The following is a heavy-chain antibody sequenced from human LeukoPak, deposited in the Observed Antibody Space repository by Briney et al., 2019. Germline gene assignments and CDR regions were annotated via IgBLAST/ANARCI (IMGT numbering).Heavy chain of an antibody. V-gene: IGHV3-30-3*01. CDR3: ARDYLGGPIAADLNY. CDR2: ISYDGSNK. D-gene: IGHD3-16*01. J-gene: IGHJ4*02. CDR1: GFTFSSYA. Sequence: GGSLRLSCAASGFTFSSYAMHWVRQAPGKGLEWVAVISYDGSNKYYADSVKGRFTISRDNSKNTLYLQMNGLRGEDTAVYYCARDYLGGPIAADLNYWGQGTLVSVSS.